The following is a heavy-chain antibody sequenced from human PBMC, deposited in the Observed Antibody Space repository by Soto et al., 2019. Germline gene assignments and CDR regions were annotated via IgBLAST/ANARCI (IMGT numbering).Heavy chain of an antibody. CDR1: GGSFSGYY. CDR3: ARCTAMVPFDY. Sequence: SETLSLTCAVYGGSFSGYYWSWIRQPPGKGLEWIGEINHSGSTNYNPSLKSRVTISVDTSKNQFSLKLSSVTAADTAVYYCARCTAMVPFDYWGQGTLVTVSS. D-gene: IGHD5-18*01. J-gene: IGHJ4*02. V-gene: IGHV4-34*01. CDR2: INHSGST.